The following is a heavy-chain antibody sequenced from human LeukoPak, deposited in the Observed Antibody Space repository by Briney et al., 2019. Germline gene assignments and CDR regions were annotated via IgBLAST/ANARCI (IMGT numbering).Heavy chain of an antibody. CDR2: ISSSGDYI. J-gene: IGHJ4*02. CDR1: GFTFRTYS. V-gene: IGHV3-21*01. Sequence: PGGSLRLSCEASGFTFRTYSMSWVRRAPGKGLEWVSSISSSGDYIYYADSVKGRFTISRDTAKNSLYLQMNSLRPEDAAVYYCARDSDNLTGSKSHFDYWGQGTLVTVSS. D-gene: IGHD3-9*01. CDR3: ARDSDNLTGSKSHFDY.